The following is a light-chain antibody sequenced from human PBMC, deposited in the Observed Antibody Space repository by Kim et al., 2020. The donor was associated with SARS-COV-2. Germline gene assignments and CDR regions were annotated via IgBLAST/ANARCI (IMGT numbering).Light chain of an antibody. Sequence: AYVGDSVTITCRASQGIRTDLAWYQQKPGKAPKLLIYAASTLQSGVPSRFSGSGSGTDFTLTISSLQPEDFASYYCQQLNTYPRTFGPGTKVDIK. CDR3: QQLNTYPRT. J-gene: IGKJ1*01. CDR1: QGIRTD. CDR2: AAS. V-gene: IGKV1-9*01.